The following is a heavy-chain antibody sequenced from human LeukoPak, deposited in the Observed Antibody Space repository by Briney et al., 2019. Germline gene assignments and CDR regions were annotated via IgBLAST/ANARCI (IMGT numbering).Heavy chain of an antibody. CDR2: INPNSGGT. V-gene: IGHV1-2*02. D-gene: IGHD3-10*01. CDR1: GYTFTGYY. J-gene: IGHJ5*02. CDR3: ARDDHYGSSPFDP. Sequence: ASVKVSCKASGYTFTGYYMRWVRQAPGQGLEWMGWINPNSGGTNYAQKFQGRVTMTRDTSISTAYMELSRLRSDDTAVYYCARDDHYGSSPFDPWGQGTLVTVSS.